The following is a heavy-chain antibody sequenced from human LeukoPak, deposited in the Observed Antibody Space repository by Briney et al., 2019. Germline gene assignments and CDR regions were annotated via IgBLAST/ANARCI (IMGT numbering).Heavy chain of an antibody. Sequence: ASVKVSCKASGYTFTGYYMHWVRQAPGQGLEWMGWINPNSGGTNYAQKFQGRVTMTRDTSISTAYMELSRLRSDDTAVYYCAREDIVVVPAALLFDPWGQGTLVTVSS. CDR2: INPNSGGT. J-gene: IGHJ5*02. CDR1: GYTFTGYY. V-gene: IGHV1-2*02. D-gene: IGHD2-2*01. CDR3: AREDIVVVPAALLFDP.